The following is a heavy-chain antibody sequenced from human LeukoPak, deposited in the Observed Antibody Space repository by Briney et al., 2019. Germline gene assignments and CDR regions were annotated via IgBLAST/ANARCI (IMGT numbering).Heavy chain of an antibody. D-gene: IGHD5-18*01. CDR2: INPSGGST. CDR3: ARAWIQLWLRGHEAIDY. J-gene: IGHJ4*02. V-gene: IGHV1-46*01. CDR1: GYTFTSYY. Sequence: ASVKVSCKASGYTFTSYYMHWVRQAPGQGLEWMGIINPSGGSTSYAQKFQGRVTMTRDMSTSTVYMELSSLRSEDTAVYYCARAWIQLWLRGHEAIDYWGQGTLVTVSS.